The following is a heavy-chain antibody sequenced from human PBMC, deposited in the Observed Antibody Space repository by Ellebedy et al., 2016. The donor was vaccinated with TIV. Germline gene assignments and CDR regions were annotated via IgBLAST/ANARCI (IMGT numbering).Heavy chain of an antibody. V-gene: IGHV3-9*01. CDR3: ARDLRLTARDYYPDY. CDR2: ISWNSGTT. Sequence: GGSLRLXXAASGFTFDDSAMHWVRQAPGKGLEWVSGISWNSGTTDYADFVKGRFTISRDNAKNSLYLQMNRLRADDTAFYYCARDLRLTARDYYPDYWGQGTLVTVSS. CDR1: GFTFDDSA. J-gene: IGHJ4*02. D-gene: IGHD6-6*01.